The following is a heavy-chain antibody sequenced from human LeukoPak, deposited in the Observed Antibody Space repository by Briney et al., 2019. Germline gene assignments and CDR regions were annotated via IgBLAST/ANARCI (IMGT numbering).Heavy chain of an antibody. CDR3: AKDRGRLDAFDI. CDR1: GFTFTSYA. CDR2: ISGSGGST. Sequence: PGGSLRLSCAASGFTFTSYAMSWVRQAPGKGLEWVSAISGSGGSTYYADSVKGRFTISGDNSKNTLYLQMNSLRAEDTAVYYCAKDRGRLDAFDIWGQGTMVTVSS. D-gene: IGHD1-14*01. J-gene: IGHJ3*02. V-gene: IGHV3-23*01.